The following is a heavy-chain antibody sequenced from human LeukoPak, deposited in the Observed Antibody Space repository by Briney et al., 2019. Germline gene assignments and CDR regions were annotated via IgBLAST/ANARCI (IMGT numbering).Heavy chain of an antibody. Sequence: GGSLRLSCAAPGFTFSSYGMHWVRQAPGKGLEWVAVISYDGSNKYYADSVKGRFTISRDNSKNTLYLQMNSLRAEDTAVYYCAKVVAADDYYYGMDVWGQGTTVTVSS. CDR3: AKVVAADDYYYGMDV. CDR2: ISYDGSNK. V-gene: IGHV3-30*18. D-gene: IGHD2-15*01. J-gene: IGHJ6*02. CDR1: GFTFSSYG.